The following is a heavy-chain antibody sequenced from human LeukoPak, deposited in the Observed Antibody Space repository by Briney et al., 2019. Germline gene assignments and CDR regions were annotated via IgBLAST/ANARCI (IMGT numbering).Heavy chain of an antibody. CDR1: GYSISSGYY. J-gene: IGHJ6*03. D-gene: IGHD4-17*01. V-gene: IGHV4-38-2*02. CDR3: ARRGTVDYYYYYIDV. Sequence: SQTLSLTCTVSGYSISSGYYWCWIRQPPGKGLGWSGRIYHSGSTYYNPSLKSRVTISVDTSKNQFSLKPTSVTAADTPVYYCARRGTVDYYYYYIDVWGKGTTVTISS. CDR2: IYHSGST.